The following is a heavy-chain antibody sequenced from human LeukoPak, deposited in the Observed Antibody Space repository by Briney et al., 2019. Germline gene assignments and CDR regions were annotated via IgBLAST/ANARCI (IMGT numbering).Heavy chain of an antibody. Sequence: PGGSLRLSCAASGFTFSSYEMNWVRQAPGKGLEWVSYISSSGSTIYYADSVKGRFTISRDNAKNSLYLQMNSLRAEDTAVYYCAREAPQWLFVFDYWGQGTLVTVSS. CDR3: AREAPQWLFVFDY. D-gene: IGHD6-19*01. CDR1: GFTFSSYE. J-gene: IGHJ4*02. V-gene: IGHV3-48*03. CDR2: ISSSGSTI.